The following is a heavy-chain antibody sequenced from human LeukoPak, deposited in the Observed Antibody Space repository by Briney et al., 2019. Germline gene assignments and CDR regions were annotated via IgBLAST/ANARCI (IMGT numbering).Heavy chain of an antibody. Sequence: GGSLRLSCAASGFTFSSYAMHWVRQAPGKGLEWVAVISYDGSNKYYADSVKGRFTISRDNSKNTLYLQMNSLRAEDTAVYYCAKDGYGDYTPEQFDYWGQGTLVTVSS. J-gene: IGHJ4*02. D-gene: IGHD4-17*01. CDR2: ISYDGSNK. CDR1: GFTFSSYA. CDR3: AKDGYGDYTPEQFDY. V-gene: IGHV3-30*04.